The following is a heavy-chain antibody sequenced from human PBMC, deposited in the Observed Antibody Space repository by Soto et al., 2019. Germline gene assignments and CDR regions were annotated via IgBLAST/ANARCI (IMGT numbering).Heavy chain of an antibody. CDR2: INAGNGNT. CDR1: GYTFTSYA. Sequence: QVQLVQSGAEEKKPGGSVKVSCKASGYTFTSYAMHWERQAPGQRLEWMGWINAGNGNTKYSQKFQGRVTITRDTSASTAYMELSSLRSEDTAVYYCATSYSGYDYPYYSGMDVWDQGTTVTVSS. CDR3: ATSYSGYDYPYYSGMDV. V-gene: IGHV1-3*05. D-gene: IGHD5-12*01. J-gene: IGHJ6*02.